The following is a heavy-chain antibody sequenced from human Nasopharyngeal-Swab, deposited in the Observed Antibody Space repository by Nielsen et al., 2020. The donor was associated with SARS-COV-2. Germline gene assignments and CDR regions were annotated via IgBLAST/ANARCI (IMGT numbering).Heavy chain of an antibody. CDR2: ISAYNGNT. CDR1: GYTFTSYG. D-gene: IGHD3-10*01. J-gene: IGHJ6*02. CDR3: ARRTTFYGSGSLLHYHYYYGMDV. Sequence: ASVKVSCKASGYTFTSYGISWVRQAPGQGLEWMGWISAYNGNTNYAQKLQGRVTMTTDTSTSTAYMELRSLRSDDTAVYYCARRTTFYGSGSLLHYHYYYGMDVWGQGTTVTVSS. V-gene: IGHV1-18*01.